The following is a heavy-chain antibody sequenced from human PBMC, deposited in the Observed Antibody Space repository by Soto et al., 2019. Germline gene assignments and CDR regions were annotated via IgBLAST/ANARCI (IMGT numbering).Heavy chain of an antibody. CDR2: IHDSGRN. CDR1: SDSITNYY. Sequence: QVQLQESGPGLVKPSETLSLTCTVSSDSITNYYWSWIRQSPGKGLEWIGYIHDSGRNNYNPSLKSRVKKSVDTSKTQFSLKLSSVTAADTAVCYCARVGGTRGWYWGQGTLVTVSS. CDR3: ARVGGTRGWY. V-gene: IGHV4-59*01. D-gene: IGHD2-15*01. J-gene: IGHJ4*02.